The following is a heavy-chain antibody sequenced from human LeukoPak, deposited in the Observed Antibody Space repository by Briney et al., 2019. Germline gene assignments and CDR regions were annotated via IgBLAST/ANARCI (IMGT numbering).Heavy chain of an antibody. CDR1: GFTFSNYN. CDR3: ARGIVVAGFDY. CDR2: ISSSSSTI. V-gene: IGHV3-48*02. Sequence: GGSPRLSCAASGFTFSNYNMNWVRQAPGKGLEWVSYISSSSSTIYYADSVKGRFTISRDNAKNSLYLQMSGLRDEDTAVYYCARGIVVAGFDYWGQGTLVTVSS. D-gene: IGHD6-19*01. J-gene: IGHJ4*02.